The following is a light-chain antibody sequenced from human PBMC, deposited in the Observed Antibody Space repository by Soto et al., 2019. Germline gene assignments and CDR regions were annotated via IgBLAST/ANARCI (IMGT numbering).Light chain of an antibody. V-gene: IGLV1-51*01. CDR1: SSNTGNNY. Sequence: QSVLTQPPSVSAAPRQRVTISCSGSSSNTGNNYVSWYQQLPGTAPKLLIYDNNKRPSGIPDRFSGSKSGTSATLGITGLQTGDEADYYCGTWDGSLSAGVFGGGTKLTVL. J-gene: IGLJ2*01. CDR2: DNN. CDR3: GTWDGSLSAGV.